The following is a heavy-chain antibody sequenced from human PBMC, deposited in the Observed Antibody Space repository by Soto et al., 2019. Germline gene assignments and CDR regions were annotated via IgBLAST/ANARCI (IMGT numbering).Heavy chain of an antibody. Sequence: GGSLRLSCAASGFTFSSYSMNWVRQAPGKGLEWVSSISSSSSYIYYADSVKGRFTISRDNAKNSLYLQMNSLRAEDTAVYFCARDYNLMAAPNAFDIWGQGTMVTVS. CDR2: ISSSSSYI. D-gene: IGHD6-6*01. V-gene: IGHV3-21*01. J-gene: IGHJ3*02. CDR1: GFTFSSYS. CDR3: ARDYNLMAAPNAFDI.